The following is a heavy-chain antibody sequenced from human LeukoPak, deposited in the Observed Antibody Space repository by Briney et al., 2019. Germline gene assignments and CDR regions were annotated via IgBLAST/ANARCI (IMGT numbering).Heavy chain of an antibody. V-gene: IGHV1-24*01. Sequence: ASVKVSCKVSGYTLTELSMHWVRQAPGKGLEWMGGFDPEDGETIYAQKFQGRVTMTEDTSTDTAYMELSSLRSEDTAVYYCATVGATSSYYYMDVWGKGTTVTVSS. CDR3: ATVGATSSYYYMDV. D-gene: IGHD1-26*01. J-gene: IGHJ6*03. CDR2: FDPEDGET. CDR1: GYTLTELS.